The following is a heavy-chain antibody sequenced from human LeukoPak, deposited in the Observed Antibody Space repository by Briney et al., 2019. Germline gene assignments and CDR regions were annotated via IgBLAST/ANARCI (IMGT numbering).Heavy chain of an antibody. CDR2: IFYSGST. CDR3: ARQPYMLGAYYFDY. CDR1: GGSMSSYY. V-gene: IGHV4-59*08. D-gene: IGHD1-26*01. Sequence: SETLSLTCTVSGGSMSSYYWSWIRPPPGKGLERIGYIFYSGSTNYNPSLKSRVTLSVDTSKNQFSLKLGSVTAADTAVYYCARQPYMLGAYYFDYWGQGTLVTVSS. J-gene: IGHJ4*02.